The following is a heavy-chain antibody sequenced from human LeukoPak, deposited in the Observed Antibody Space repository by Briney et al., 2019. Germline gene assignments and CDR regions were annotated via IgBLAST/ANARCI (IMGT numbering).Heavy chain of an antibody. CDR3: ARGAAAGTYYYYMDV. CDR2: ISSSSSYI. V-gene: IGHV3-21*01. Sequence: GGSLRLSCAASGFTFSSYSMNWVRQAPGKGLEWVSSISSSSSYIDYADSVKGRFTISRENATNSLYLQMNSLRAEDTAVYYCARGAAAGTYYYYMDVWGKGTTVTVSS. CDR1: GFTFSSYS. J-gene: IGHJ6*03. D-gene: IGHD6-13*01.